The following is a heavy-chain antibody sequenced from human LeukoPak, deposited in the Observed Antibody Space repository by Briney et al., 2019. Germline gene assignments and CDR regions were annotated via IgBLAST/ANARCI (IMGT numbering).Heavy chain of an antibody. J-gene: IGHJ6*03. CDR1: GGSFSGYY. CDR3: ARLHYGGNYGYYYYYMDV. V-gene: IGHV4-34*01. CDR2: INHSGST. D-gene: IGHD4-23*01. Sequence: SETLSLTCAVYGGSFSGYYWSWIRQPPGKGLEWIGEINHSGSTNYNPSLKSRVTISVDTSKNQFSLKLSSVTAADTAVYYCARLHYGGNYGYYYYYMDVWGKGTTVTISS.